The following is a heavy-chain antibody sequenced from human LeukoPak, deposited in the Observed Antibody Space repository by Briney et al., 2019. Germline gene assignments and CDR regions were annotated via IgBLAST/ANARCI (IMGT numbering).Heavy chain of an antibody. CDR1: GGSLSTYY. CDR3: ARVHDSSGYSFDY. J-gene: IGHJ4*02. V-gene: IGHV4-59*01. D-gene: IGHD3-22*01. Sequence: SETLSLTCTVSGGSLSTYYWSWIRQPPGKGLEWIGYIYYGGSTNYNPSLKSRVTLLVDTSKNQFSLKLSSVTAADTAVYYCARVHDSSGYSFDYWGQGALVTVSS. CDR2: IYYGGST.